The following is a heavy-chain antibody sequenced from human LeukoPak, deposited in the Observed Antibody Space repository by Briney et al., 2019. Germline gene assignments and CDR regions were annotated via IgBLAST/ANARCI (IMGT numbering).Heavy chain of an antibody. V-gene: IGHV1-8*01. CDR2: MNPNSGNT. CDR1: GYTFTSYD. J-gene: IGHJ4*02. CDR3: ARNGISGSYQYY. Sequence: ASVKVSCKASGYTFTSYDVNWVRQATGQGLEWMGWMNPNSGNTGYAQKFQGRATMTRNTSISTAYMELSSLRSEDTAVYYCARNGISGSYQYYWGQGTLVTVSS. D-gene: IGHD1-26*01.